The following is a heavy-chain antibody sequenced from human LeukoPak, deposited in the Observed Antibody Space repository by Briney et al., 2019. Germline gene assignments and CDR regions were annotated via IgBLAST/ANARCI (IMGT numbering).Heavy chain of an antibody. CDR2: ISGSGGST. CDR1: GFTFSSYA. D-gene: IGHD6-19*01. J-gene: IGHJ3*02. CDR3: AKGGLSGWYRNDAFDI. Sequence: GGSLRLSCAASGFTFSSYAKHWVRQAPGKGLEWVSAISGSGGSTYYADSVKGRFTISRDNSKNTLYLQMNSLRAEDTAVYYCAKGGLSGWYRNDAFDIWGQGTMVTVSS. V-gene: IGHV3-23*01.